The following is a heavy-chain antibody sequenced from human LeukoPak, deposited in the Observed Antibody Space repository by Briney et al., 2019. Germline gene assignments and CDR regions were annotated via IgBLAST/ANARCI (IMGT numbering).Heavy chain of an antibody. CDR1: GGTFSSYA. Sequence: SVKVSCKASGGTFSSYAISWVRQAPGQGLEWMGGIIPIFGTANYAQKFQGRVTITADESTSTAYMELSSLRSEDTAVYYCARGLDYYDSSGQEYYFDYWGQGTLVTVSS. V-gene: IGHV1-69*13. CDR3: ARGLDYYDSSGQEYYFDY. D-gene: IGHD3-22*01. CDR2: IIPIFGTA. J-gene: IGHJ4*02.